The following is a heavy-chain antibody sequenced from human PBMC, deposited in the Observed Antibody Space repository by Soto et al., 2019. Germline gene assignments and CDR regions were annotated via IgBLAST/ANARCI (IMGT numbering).Heavy chain of an antibody. V-gene: IGHV1-69*02. D-gene: IGHD2-2*01. CDR1: GGTFNRYS. J-gene: IGHJ4*02. Sequence: QVHLVQAGAEVKKPGSSVKVSCRASGGTFNRYSISWVPQAPGQGLEWMGRIIPMFGITNYAQKFQGRVMITADKSANTAYMEVSGLRSEDTAMYYCATFYEGDCTTTTCYGDFDYWGQGTLVTVSS. CDR3: ATFYEGDCTTTTCYGDFDY. CDR2: IIPMFGIT.